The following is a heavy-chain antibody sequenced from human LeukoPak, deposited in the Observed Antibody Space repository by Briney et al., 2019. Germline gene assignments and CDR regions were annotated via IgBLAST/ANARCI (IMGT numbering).Heavy chain of an antibody. V-gene: IGHV1-18*01. CDR1: GYTFTSYG. D-gene: IGHD1-7*01. J-gene: IGHJ6*03. Sequence: GASVKVSCKASGYTFTSYGISWVRQAPGQGLEWMGWISAYNGNTNFAQKLQGRVTVTTDTSTSTAYLELRSLRSDDTAVYYCARDRRYTLNYAMTMDVWGKGTTVTVSS. CDR2: ISAYNGNT. CDR3: ARDRRYTLNYAMTMDV.